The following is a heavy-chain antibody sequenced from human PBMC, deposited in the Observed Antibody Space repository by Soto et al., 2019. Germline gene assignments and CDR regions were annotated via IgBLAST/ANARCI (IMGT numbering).Heavy chain of an antibody. CDR2: IFYSVST. CDR1: GGSISSYY. V-gene: IGHV4-59*08. CDR3: ARQAASGTRFDP. Sequence: SETLSLTCSVSGGSISSYYWSWIRQPPGKGLEWIGYIFYSVSTNYNPSLKSRVTISVDTSKNQFSLSLSSVTAAETAMYYCARQAASGTRFDPWGQGTLVTVSS. D-gene: IGHD6-13*01. J-gene: IGHJ5*02.